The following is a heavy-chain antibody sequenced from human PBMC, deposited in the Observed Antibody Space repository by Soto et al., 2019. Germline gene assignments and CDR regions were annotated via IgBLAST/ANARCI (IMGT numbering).Heavy chain of an antibody. CDR2: ISSSSSYI. Sequence: EVQLVESGGGLVKPGGSLRLSCAASGFTFSSYSMNWVRQAPGKGLEWVSSISSSSSYIYYADSVKGRFTISRDNAKNSLYLQMNSLRAEDTAVYYCARAVCSGGSCYYSPLYYYYGMDVW. CDR3: ARAVCSGGSCYYSPLYYYYGMDV. V-gene: IGHV3-21*01. D-gene: IGHD2-15*01. CDR1: GFTFSSYS. J-gene: IGHJ6*01.